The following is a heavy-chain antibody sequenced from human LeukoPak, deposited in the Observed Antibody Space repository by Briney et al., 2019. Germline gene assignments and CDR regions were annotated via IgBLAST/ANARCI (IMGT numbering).Heavy chain of an antibody. CDR2: IYYSGST. J-gene: IGHJ4*02. D-gene: IGHD3-3*01. Sequence: SETLSLTCTVSGGSISSSSYYWGWIRQPPGKGLEWIGSIYYSGSTYYNPSLKSRVTISVDTSKNQFSLKLSSVTAADTAVYYCARLLYDFWSGYPSTFGYWGQGTLVTVSS. CDR3: ARLLYDFWSGYPSTFGY. CDR1: GGSISSSSYY. V-gene: IGHV4-39*01.